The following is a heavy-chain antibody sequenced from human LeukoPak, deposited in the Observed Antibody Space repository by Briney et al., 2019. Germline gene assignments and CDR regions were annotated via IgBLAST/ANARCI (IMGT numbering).Heavy chain of an antibody. CDR1: GGSISGYY. J-gene: IGHJ5*02. D-gene: IGHD6-19*01. CDR3: ARHGYSSGSLAWFDP. Sequence: PSETLSLTCTVSGGSISGYYWSWIRQPPGKGLEWIGYTSYSGSTNYNPSLKSRVTISLDTSKNQFSLKLSSVTAADTAVYYCARHGYSSGSLAWFDPWGQGTQVTVSS. CDR2: TSYSGST. V-gene: IGHV4-59*01.